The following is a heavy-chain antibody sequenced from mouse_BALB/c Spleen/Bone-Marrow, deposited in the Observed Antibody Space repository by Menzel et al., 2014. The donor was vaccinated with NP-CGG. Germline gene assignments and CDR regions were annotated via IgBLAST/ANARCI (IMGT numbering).Heavy chain of an antibody. J-gene: IGHJ2*01. CDR2: ISSGGSYT. V-gene: IGHV5-6*01. CDR3: ARQTYYDYDGYFDY. CDR1: GFTFSSYG. Sequence: EVKVVESGGDLVKPGESLKLSCAASGFTFSSYGMSWVRQTPDKRLEWVATISSGGSYTYYPDSVKGRFTISRDNAKNTLYLQMSSLKSEDTAMYYCARQTYYDYDGYFDYWGQGTTLTVSS. D-gene: IGHD2-4*01.